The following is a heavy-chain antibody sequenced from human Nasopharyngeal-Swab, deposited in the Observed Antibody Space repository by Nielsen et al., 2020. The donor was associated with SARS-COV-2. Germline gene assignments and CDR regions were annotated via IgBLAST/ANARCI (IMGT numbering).Heavy chain of an antibody. V-gene: IGHV7-4-1*02. J-gene: IGHJ6*03. CDR3: AREGTPWIQLFGVTYYYYYMDV. Sequence: ASEKVSCKASGYTFTSYAMNWVRQAPGQGLEWMGWINTNTGNPTYAQGFTGRFVFSLDTSVSTAYLQISSLKAEDTAVYYCAREGTPWIQLFGVTYYYYYMDVWGKGTTVTVSS. CDR1: GYTFTSYA. CDR2: INTNTGNP. D-gene: IGHD5-18*01.